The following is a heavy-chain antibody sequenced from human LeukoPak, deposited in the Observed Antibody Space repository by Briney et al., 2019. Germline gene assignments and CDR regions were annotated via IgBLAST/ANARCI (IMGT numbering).Heavy chain of an antibody. D-gene: IGHD4-17*01. V-gene: IGHV3-66*04. CDR2: IYSGGST. CDR3: AGPTTVIHWYFDL. J-gene: IGHJ2*01. Sequence: GGSLRLSCAASGFTVSSNYMIWVRQAPGKGLEWVSLIYSGGSTYYADSMKGRFTISRDNSKNTLYLQMNSLRAEDTAVYYCAGPTTVIHWYFDLWGRGTLVTVSS. CDR1: GFTVSSNY.